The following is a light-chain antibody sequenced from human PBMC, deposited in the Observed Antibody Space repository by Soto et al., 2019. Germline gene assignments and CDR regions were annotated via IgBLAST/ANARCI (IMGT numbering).Light chain of an antibody. CDR1: SSDVGSYNY. Sequence: QSVLTQPPSASRSPGQSVTISCTGTSSDVGSYNYVSWYQQNPGKAPKLIIYEVSKRPPGVPDRFSGSKSGNTASLSVSGLQAEDDCDYYCSSYAGSNIYVFGTGTKLTVL. J-gene: IGLJ1*01. CDR2: EVS. V-gene: IGLV2-8*02. CDR3: SSYAGSNIYV.